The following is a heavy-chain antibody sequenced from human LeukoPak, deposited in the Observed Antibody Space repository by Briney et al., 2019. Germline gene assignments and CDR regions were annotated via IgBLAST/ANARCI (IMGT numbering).Heavy chain of an antibody. CDR3: ARDGGYGGNFDY. CDR1: GGSISSYY. V-gene: IGHV4-59*01. CDR2: IYYSGST. D-gene: IGHD4-23*01. Sequence: SETLSLTCTVSGGSISSYYWSWIRQPPGKELEWLGYIYYSGSTNYNPSLKSRVTISVDTSKNQFSLKLSSVTAADTAVYYCARDGGYGGNFDYWGQGTLVTVSS. J-gene: IGHJ4*02.